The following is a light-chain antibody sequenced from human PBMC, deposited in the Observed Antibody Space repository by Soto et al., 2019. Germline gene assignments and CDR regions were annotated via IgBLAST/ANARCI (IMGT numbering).Light chain of an antibody. V-gene: IGKV1-5*01. CDR2: DAS. J-gene: IGKJ4*01. Sequence: DIQMTQSPSTLSASVGDRVTITCRASQSIRSWLAWYQQKPGKAPNLLIYDASNLASGVPSRFSGSGSGTEFTLTISSLQPNDFATYYCQQYNANFGGGTKVDIK. CDR3: QQYNAN. CDR1: QSIRSW.